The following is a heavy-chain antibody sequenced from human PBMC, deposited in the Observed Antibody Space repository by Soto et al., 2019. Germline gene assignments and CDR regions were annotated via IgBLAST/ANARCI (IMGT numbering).Heavy chain of an antibody. J-gene: IGHJ4*02. CDR3: SRNPPGGGY. CDR1: GGTFSSYA. D-gene: IGHD3-10*01. V-gene: IGHV1-69*01. Sequence: QVQLVQSGAEVKKPGSSVKVSCKASGGTFSSYAISWVRQAPGQGLEWMGGIIPIFGTANYAQKFQGRVTFTADESRSTASMGRRTLSLEDRAVFYWSRNPPGGGYWGQGTLVTVSS. CDR2: IIPIFGTA.